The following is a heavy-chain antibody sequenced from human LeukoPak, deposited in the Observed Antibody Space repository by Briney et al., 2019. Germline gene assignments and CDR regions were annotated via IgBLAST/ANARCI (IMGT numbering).Heavy chain of an antibody. V-gene: IGHV4-61*05. CDR1: AGSISLYNTYY. Sequence: PSETLSLTCTVSAGSISLYNTYYWNWIRQSPGKGLEWIGYIYYSGSTSYNPSLKSRVTISVDNSKNQFSLKLNSVTAADTAIYYCAHNAYYCIDNWGQGTLVIASS. D-gene: IGHD3-16*01. CDR2: IYYSGST. CDR3: AHNAYYCIDN. J-gene: IGHJ4*02.